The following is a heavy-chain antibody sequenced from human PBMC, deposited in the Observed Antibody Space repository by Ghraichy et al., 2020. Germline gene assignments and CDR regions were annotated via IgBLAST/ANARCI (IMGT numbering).Heavy chain of an antibody. CDR3: AKIAAAGFRSRIHDFDY. D-gene: IGHD6-13*01. CDR1: GFTFSSYA. V-gene: IGHV3-23*01. Sequence: LSLTCAASGFTFSSYAMSWVRQAPGKGLEWVSAISGSGGSTYYADSVKGRFTISRDNSKNTLYLQMNSLRAEDTAVYYCAKIAAAGFRSRIHDFDYWGQGTLVTVSS. J-gene: IGHJ4*02. CDR2: ISGSGGST.